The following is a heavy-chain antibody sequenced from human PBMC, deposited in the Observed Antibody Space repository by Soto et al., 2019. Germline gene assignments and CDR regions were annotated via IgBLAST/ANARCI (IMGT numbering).Heavy chain of an antibody. J-gene: IGHJ4*02. D-gene: IGHD3-22*01. CDR3: AKEDSSGPEGYYFDY. Sequence: VGSLRLSCAASGFTFSSYGMHWVRQAPGKGLEWVAVISYDGSNKYYADSVKGRFTISRDNSKNTLYLQMNSLRAEDTAVYYCAKEDSSGPEGYYFDYWGQGTLVTSPQ. V-gene: IGHV3-30*18. CDR1: GFTFSSYG. CDR2: ISYDGSNK.